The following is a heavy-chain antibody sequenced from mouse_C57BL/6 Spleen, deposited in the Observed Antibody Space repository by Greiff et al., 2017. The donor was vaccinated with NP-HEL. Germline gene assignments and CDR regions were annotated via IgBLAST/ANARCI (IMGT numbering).Heavy chain of an antibody. CDR1: GYTFTSYW. Sequence: VQLQQPGAELVMPGASVKLSCKASGYTFTSYWMHWVKQRPGQGLEWIGEIDPSDSYTNYNQKFKGKSTLTVDKSSSTAYMQLSSLTSEDSAVYDCARCGVATDAMDYWGQGASVTVSS. V-gene: IGHV1-69*01. J-gene: IGHJ4*01. CDR2: IDPSDSYT. D-gene: IGHD1-1*01. CDR3: ARCGVATDAMDY.